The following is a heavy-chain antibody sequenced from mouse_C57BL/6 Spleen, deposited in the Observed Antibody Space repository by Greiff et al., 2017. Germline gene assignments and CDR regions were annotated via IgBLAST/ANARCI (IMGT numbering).Heavy chain of an antibody. J-gene: IGHJ4*01. CDR2: INPSNGGT. V-gene: IGHV1-53*01. D-gene: IGHD2-1*01. Sequence: VQLQQPGTELVKPGASVKLSCKASGYTFTSYWMHWVKQRPGQGLEWIGNINPSNGGTNYNEKFKSKATLTVDKSSSTAYMQLSSLTSEDSAVYYCARPLYYGNLHYYAMDYWGQGTSVTVSS. CDR1: GYTFTSYW. CDR3: ARPLYYGNLHYYAMDY.